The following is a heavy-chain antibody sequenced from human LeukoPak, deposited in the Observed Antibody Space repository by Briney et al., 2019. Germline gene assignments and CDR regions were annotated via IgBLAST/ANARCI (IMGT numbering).Heavy chain of an antibody. CDR2: VSGKGDER. J-gene: IGHJ5*02. D-gene: IGHD3-10*01. Sequence: PGGSLRLSCTVSGLTFRNYAMTWVRQAPGKGLEWPSTVSGKGDERFYADSVKGRFTLSRDNSKNTLNLQMNSLRVEDTALYYCAKGGHYSFFDAWGQGILVTVSS. CDR3: AKGGHYSFFDA. V-gene: IGHV3-23*01. CDR1: GLTFRNYA.